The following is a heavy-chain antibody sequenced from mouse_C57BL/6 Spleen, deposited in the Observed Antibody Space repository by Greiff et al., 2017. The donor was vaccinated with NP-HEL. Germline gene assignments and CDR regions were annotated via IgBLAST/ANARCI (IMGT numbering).Heavy chain of an antibody. CDR1: GFSLTSYG. CDR2: IWRGGST. V-gene: IGHV2-5*01. J-gene: IGHJ1*03. Sequence: VKLVESGPGLVQPSQSLSITCTVSGFSLTSYGVHWVRQSPGKGLEWLGVIWRGGSTDYNAAFMSRLGITKDNSKSQVFFKMNSLQADDTAIYYCAKNPPDGYYGYFDVWGTGTTVTVSS. D-gene: IGHD2-3*01. CDR3: AKNPPDGYYGYFDV.